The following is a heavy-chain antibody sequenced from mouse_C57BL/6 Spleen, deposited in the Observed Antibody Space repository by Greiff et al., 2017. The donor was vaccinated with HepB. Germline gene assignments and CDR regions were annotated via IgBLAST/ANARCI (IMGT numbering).Heavy chain of an antibody. CDR3: ARETVGFDY. CDR1: GYSITSGYY. CDR2: ISYDGSN. J-gene: IGHJ2*01. D-gene: IGHD1-1*01. Sequence: EVKLQESGPGLVKPSQSLSLTCSVTGYSITSGYYWNWIRQFPGNKLEWMGYISYDGSNNYNPSLKNRISITRDTSKNQFFLKLNSVTTEDTATYYCARETVGFDYWGQGTTLTVSS. V-gene: IGHV3-6*01.